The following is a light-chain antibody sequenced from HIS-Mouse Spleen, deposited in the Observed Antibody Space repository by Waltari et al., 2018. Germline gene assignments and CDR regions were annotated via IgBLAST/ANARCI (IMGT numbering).Light chain of an antibody. Sequence: DIQLTQSPSFLSASVGDRVTITSRASQGISSYLAWYQQKPGKAPKLLIYAASTWQSGVPSRFRGSGSGTEVTLTNSSLQPGDFATYYCQQLNSDPATFGQATKVEMK. CDR1: QGISSY. CDR2: AAS. CDR3: QQLNSDPAT. V-gene: IGKV1-9*01. J-gene: IGKJ1*01.